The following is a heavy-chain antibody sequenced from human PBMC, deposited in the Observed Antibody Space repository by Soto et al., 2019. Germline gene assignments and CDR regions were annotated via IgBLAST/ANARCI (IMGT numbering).Heavy chain of an antibody. J-gene: IGHJ4*02. CDR1: GGSISSSSYY. V-gene: IGHV4-39*01. D-gene: IGHD3-3*01. CDR3: ARVKGVYYDFWSGYYTGRETSYYFDY. CDR2: IYYSGST. Sequence: QLQLQESGPGLVKPSETLSLTCTVSGGSISSSSYYWGWIRQPPGKGLEWIGSIYYSGSTYYNPSLKSRVTISVDTSKNQFSLKLSSVTAADTAVYYCARVKGVYYDFWSGYYTGRETSYYFDYWGQGTLVTVSS.